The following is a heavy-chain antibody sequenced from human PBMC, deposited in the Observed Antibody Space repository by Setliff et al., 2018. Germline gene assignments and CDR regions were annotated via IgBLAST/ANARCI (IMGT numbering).Heavy chain of an antibody. CDR1: GGSISSSSYY. V-gene: IGHV4-39*07. CDR2: IYYSGST. D-gene: IGHD3-3*01. CDR3: ARRYNFWSGYFDY. Sequence: KPSETLSLTCTVSGGSISSSSYYWGWIRQPPGKGLEWIGSIYYSGSTNYNPSLKSRVTISVDTSKNQFSLKLSSVTAADTAVYYCARRYNFWSGYFDYWGQGTLVTVSS. J-gene: IGHJ4*02.